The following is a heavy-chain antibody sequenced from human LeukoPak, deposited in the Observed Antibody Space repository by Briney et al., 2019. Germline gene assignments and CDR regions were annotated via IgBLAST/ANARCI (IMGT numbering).Heavy chain of an antibody. D-gene: IGHD4-17*01. V-gene: IGHV3-48*01. J-gene: IGHJ3*02. CDR1: GYTFSSYS. Sequence: GGSLRLSCAASGYTFSSYSTNWVRQAPGKGLEWVSYISSSSSTIYYADSVKGRFTISRDNAKNSLYLQMNSLRAEDTAVYYCARDYGDHDAFDISGQGTMVTVSS. CDR2: ISSSSSTI. CDR3: ARDYGDHDAFDI.